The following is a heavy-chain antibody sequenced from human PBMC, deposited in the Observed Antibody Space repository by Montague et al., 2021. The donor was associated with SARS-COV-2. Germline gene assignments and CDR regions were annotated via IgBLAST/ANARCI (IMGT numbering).Heavy chain of an antibody. CDR3: ARDAGRYSFDS. Sequence: SLRLSCAASGVTFGDHYMDWVRQAPGEGLEWVARIGSKAKSYSTQYAASVKGRFTISRDDSKISLYLQMNSLKSEDTAVYYCARDAGRYSFDSWGQGTLVTVST. CDR2: IGSKAKSYST. V-gene: IGHV3-72*01. D-gene: IGHD3-16*01. J-gene: IGHJ4*02. CDR1: GVTFGDHY.